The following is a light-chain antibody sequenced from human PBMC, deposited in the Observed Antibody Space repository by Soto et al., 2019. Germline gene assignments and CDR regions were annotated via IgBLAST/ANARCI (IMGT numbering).Light chain of an antibody. J-gene: IGKJ2*01. Sequence: EIALTQSPGTLSLSPGERATLSCRASQSVSSNYLAWYQQRPGQAPRLLIYGASSRATGISDRFSGSGSGTDFTLTISRLEPEDFAVYYCQQYGTSPYTFGQGTKWIS. CDR3: QQYGTSPYT. CDR2: GAS. CDR1: QSVSSNY. V-gene: IGKV3-20*01.